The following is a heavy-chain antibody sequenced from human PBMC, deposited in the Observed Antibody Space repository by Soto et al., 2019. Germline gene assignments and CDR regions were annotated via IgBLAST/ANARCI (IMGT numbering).Heavy chain of an antibody. CDR2: IIPIFGTA. CDR3: ARDKRVYYYDSSGYYYPVPDAFDI. V-gene: IGHV1-69*13. CDR1: GGTFSSYA. Sequence: ASVKVSCKASGGTFSSYAISWVRQAPGQGLEWMGGIIPIFGTANYAQKFQGRVTITADESTSTAYMELSSLRSEDTAVYYCARDKRVYYYDSSGYYYPVPDAFDIWGQGTMVPVSS. D-gene: IGHD3-22*01. J-gene: IGHJ3*02.